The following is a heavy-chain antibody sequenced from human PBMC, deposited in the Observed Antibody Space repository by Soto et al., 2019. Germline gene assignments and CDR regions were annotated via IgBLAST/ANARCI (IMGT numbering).Heavy chain of an antibody. V-gene: IGHV1-69*02. CDR1: GGTFSSYP. CDR2: IIPILGIA. Sequence: QVQLVQSGAEVKKPGSSVKVSCKASGGTFSSYPISWVRQAPGQGLEWMGRIIPILGIANYAQKFQGRVTITADKSTSTAYMELSSLRSGDTAVYYCARIQTYDYVDYWGQGTLVTVSS. CDR3: ARIQTYDYVDY. J-gene: IGHJ4*02. D-gene: IGHD3-16*01.